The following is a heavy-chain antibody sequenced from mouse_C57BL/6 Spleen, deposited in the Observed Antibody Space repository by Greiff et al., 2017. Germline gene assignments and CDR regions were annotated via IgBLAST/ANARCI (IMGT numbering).Heavy chain of an antibody. D-gene: IGHD1-1*01. CDR1: GYSITSGYD. J-gene: IGHJ4*01. CDR3: ARAYYYGSSYAMDY. Sequence: EVQLVESGPGLVKPSQSLSLTCTVTGYSITSGYDWHWIRHFPGNKLEWMRYISYSGRPNYNPSLKSPTTITPDTSKNHFFLKWNSVTTEDTATYSGARAYYYGSSYAMDYWGQGTSVTVSS. V-gene: IGHV3-1*01. CDR2: ISYSGRP.